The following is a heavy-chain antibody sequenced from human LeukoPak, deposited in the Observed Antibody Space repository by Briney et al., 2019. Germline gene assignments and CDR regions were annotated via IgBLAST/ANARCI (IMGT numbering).Heavy chain of an antibody. V-gene: IGHV4-39*01. CDR3: ARSSIQLPPLWNYYYYMDV. J-gene: IGHJ6*03. CDR1: GGSISSSGYY. CDR2: IYYSGST. Sequence: PSETLSLTCTVSGGSISSSGYYWGWIRQPPGKGLEWIASIYYSGSTYYNPSLKSRVTISEDTSKNQFSLKLTSVTAADTAVYYCARSSIQLPPLWNYYYYMDVWGKGTTVTVSS. D-gene: IGHD2-2*01.